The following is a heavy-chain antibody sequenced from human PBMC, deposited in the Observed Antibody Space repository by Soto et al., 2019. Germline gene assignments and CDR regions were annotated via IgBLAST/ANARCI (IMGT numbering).Heavy chain of an antibody. CDR2: IDWDDDK. J-gene: IGHJ5*02. V-gene: IGHV2-70*01. Sequence: SGPTLVNPTQTLTLTCTFSGFSLSTSGMCVSWIRQPTGKALEWLALIDWDDDKYYSTSLKTRLTISKDTSKNQVVLTMTNMDPVDTATYYCARIEGLNYWFDPWGQGTLVTVSS. CDR3: ARIEGLNYWFDP. CDR1: GFSLSTSGMC. D-gene: IGHD1-1*01.